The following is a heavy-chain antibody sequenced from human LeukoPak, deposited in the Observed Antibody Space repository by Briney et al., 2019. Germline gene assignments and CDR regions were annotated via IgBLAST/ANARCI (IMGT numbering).Heavy chain of an antibody. V-gene: IGHV4-4*07. D-gene: IGHD1-26*01. CDR3: ARDLVVGASVAYFDY. CDR2: IYTSGST. J-gene: IGHJ4*02. CDR1: GGSISSYY. Sequence: SETLSLTCTVSGGSISSYYWSWIRQPAGKGLEWIGRIYTSGSTNYNPSLKSRVTMSVDTSKNQFSLKLSFVTAADTAVYYCARDLVVGASVAYFDYWGQGTLVTVSS.